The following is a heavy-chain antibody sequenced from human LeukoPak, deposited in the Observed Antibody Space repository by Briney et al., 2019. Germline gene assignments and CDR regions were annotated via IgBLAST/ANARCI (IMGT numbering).Heavy chain of an antibody. Sequence: PGGSLRLSCAASGFTFSSYGMNWVRQAPGKRLEWVSYISSRRDSVYYADSVKGRFTISRDNAENSLYLQMNSLRDEDTAVYYCARAMGSGYDYWGQGTLVTVSS. CDR3: ARAMGSGYDY. V-gene: IGHV3-48*02. D-gene: IGHD5-12*01. CDR1: GFTFSSYG. J-gene: IGHJ4*02. CDR2: ISSRRDSV.